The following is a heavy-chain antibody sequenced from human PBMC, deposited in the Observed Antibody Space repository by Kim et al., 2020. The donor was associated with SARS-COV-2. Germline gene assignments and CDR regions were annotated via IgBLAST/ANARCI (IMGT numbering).Heavy chain of an antibody. J-gene: IGHJ6*01. Sequence: SETLSLTCTVSGGSISSYYWSWIRQPPGKGLEWIGYINYSGSTNYNPSLKSRVTITVDTYTNKSSLKLMSITAADTAAYYCSRLGYDILTGQPYGLDAWG. CDR1: GGSISSYY. CDR2: INYSGST. D-gene: IGHD3-9*01. CDR3: SRLGYDILTGQPYGLDA. V-gene: IGHV4-59*01.